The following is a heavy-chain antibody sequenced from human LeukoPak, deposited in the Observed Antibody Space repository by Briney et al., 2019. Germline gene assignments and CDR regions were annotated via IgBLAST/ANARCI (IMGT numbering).Heavy chain of an antibody. Sequence: VASEKVSCKASGYTFTGYYMHWVRQAPGQGLEWMGWINPNSGGTNYAQKFQGRVTMTRDTSISTAYMELSRLRSDDTAVYYCARIPLTIFEDYWGQGTLVTVSS. V-gene: IGHV1-2*02. CDR2: INPNSGGT. CDR3: ARIPLTIFEDY. D-gene: IGHD3-3*01. J-gene: IGHJ4*02. CDR1: GYTFTGYY.